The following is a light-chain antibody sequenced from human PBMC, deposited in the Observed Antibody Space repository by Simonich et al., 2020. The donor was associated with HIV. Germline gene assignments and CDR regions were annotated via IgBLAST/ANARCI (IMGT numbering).Light chain of an antibody. J-gene: IGKJ2*01. CDR3: QQYYDTPYT. CDR2: AAS. CDR1: QSISNW. V-gene: IGKV1-NL1*01. Sequence: DIQMTQSPSTLSASVGDRVTITCRASQSISNWLAWYQQQPGKAPKLLIYAASRLESGVPSRFSGSGSGTHYSLTISSLQPEDFATYYCQQYYDTPYTFGQGTKLEI.